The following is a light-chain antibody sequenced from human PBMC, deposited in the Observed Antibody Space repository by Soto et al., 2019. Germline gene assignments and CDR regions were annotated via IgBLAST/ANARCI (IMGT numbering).Light chain of an antibody. V-gene: IGKV3-11*01. Sequence: VLTQSPATLSLSPGERATLSCRASQSVGSYLAWYQQKPGQTPRLLIYDASNRATGIPARFSGRGSGTDFTLTTSGLEPEDFAGYYCQQRGNWPPTFGQGTKLEIK. J-gene: IGKJ1*01. CDR3: QQRGNWPPT. CDR2: DAS. CDR1: QSVGSY.